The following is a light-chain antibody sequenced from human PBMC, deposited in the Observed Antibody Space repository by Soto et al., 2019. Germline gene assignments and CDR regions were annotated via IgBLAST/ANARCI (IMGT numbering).Light chain of an antibody. Sequence: DIQMTQSPTSLSASVGDRVTITCRASQGIRNFVAWYQQKPGKAPKLLIYAASTLQSGVPSRFSGSGSGTDFTLNINSLQPEDDATYSCQKYSSVPVFGPGTKVEIK. J-gene: IGKJ3*01. CDR3: QKYSSVPV. CDR2: AAS. V-gene: IGKV1-27*01. CDR1: QGIRNF.